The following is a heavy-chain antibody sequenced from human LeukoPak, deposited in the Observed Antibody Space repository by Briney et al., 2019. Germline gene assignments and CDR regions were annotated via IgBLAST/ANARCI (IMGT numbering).Heavy chain of an antibody. CDR3: ARGPRDSSGWYGGWFDP. CDR2: IYTSGST. D-gene: IGHD6-19*01. Sequence: SETLSLTCTVSGGSISSYYWSWIRQPAGKGLEWIGRIYTSGSTNYNPSLKSRVTMSVDTPKNQFSLKLSSVTAADTAVYYCARGPRDSSGWYGGWFDPWGQGTLVTVSS. J-gene: IGHJ5*02. CDR1: GGSISSYY. V-gene: IGHV4-4*07.